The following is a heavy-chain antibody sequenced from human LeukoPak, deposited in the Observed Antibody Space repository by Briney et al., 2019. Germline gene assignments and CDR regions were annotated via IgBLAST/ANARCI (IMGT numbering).Heavy chain of an antibody. CDR3: ARVGSSSGHHY. V-gene: IGHV3-73*01. D-gene: IGHD6-6*01. J-gene: IGHJ4*02. CDR1: GFTFSGSA. Sequence: GGSLRLSCAASGFTFSGSAMHWVRQASGKGLEWVGRIRSKANSYATAYAASVKGRFTISRDDSKNTAYLQVNSLKTEDTAVYYCARVGSSSGHHYWGQGTLVTVSS. CDR2: IRSKANSYAT.